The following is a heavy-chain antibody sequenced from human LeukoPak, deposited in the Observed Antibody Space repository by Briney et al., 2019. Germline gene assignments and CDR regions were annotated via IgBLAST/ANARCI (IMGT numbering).Heavy chain of an antibody. CDR1: GYTFTGQY. D-gene: IGHD6-19*01. V-gene: IGHV1-2*02. CDR2: IDPKSGGT. Sequence: GASVKVSCKASGYTFTGQYMHWVRQAPGEGLEWMGWIDPKSGGTNFAQKFQGRVTLTRDTSISTGYMELSRLSSDDTAVYYCASWRGYSSGWSGPFDDWGQGTLVTVSS. J-gene: IGHJ4*02. CDR3: ASWRGYSSGWSGPFDD.